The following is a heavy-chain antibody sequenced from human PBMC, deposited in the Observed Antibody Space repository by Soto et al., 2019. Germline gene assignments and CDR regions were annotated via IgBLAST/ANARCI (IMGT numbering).Heavy chain of an antibody. D-gene: IGHD2-8*01. CDR3: ARDCTDVSVYGMDV. CDR2: ISSSSSYI. Sequence: EVQLVESGGGLVKPGGSLRLSCAASGFTFSSYSMNWVRQAPGKGLEWVSSISSSSSYIYYADSVKGRFTISRDNAKNSRYLQMNSLRAEDTAVYYCARDCTDVSVYGMDVWGQGTTVTVSS. CDR1: GFTFSSYS. V-gene: IGHV3-21*01. J-gene: IGHJ6*02.